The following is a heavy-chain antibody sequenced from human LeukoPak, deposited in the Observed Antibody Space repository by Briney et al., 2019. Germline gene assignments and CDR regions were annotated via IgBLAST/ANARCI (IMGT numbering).Heavy chain of an antibody. V-gene: IGHV4-30-2*01. CDR3: ARENAMFRGAFDAFDI. CDR1: GASISSGGYS. CDR2: IYHSGST. Sequence: SQTLSLTCAVSGASISSGGYSWSWIRQPPGKGLEWIGYIYHSGSTYYNPSLKSRVTISVDRSKNQFSLKLSSVTAADTAVYYCARENAMFRGAFDAFDIWGRGTMVTVSS. J-gene: IGHJ3*02. D-gene: IGHD3-10*01.